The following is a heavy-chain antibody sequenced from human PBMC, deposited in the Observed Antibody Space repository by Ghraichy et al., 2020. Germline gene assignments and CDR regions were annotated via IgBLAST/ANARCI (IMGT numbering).Heavy chain of an antibody. CDR2: MSAGGGTT. CDR1: GFRFSNYA. CDR3: AKSRSSGFGVDFEN. V-gene: IGHV3-23*01. J-gene: IGHJ4*02. D-gene: IGHD3-3*01. Sequence: GESLRLSCAASGFRFSNYAMGWVRQAPVKGLEWVSSMSAGGGTTYYADSVKGRFSISRDISKHTLNVQMNSLRAEDTALYYCAKSRSSGFGVDFENWGQGTLVTVSS.